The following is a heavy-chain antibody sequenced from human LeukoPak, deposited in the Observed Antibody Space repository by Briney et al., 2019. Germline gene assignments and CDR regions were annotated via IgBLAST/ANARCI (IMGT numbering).Heavy chain of an antibody. CDR1: GFTFSSYG. CDR2: ISYDGSNK. D-gene: IGHD1-1*01. Sequence: GSLRLSCAASGFTFSSYGMHWVRQAPGKGLEWVAVISYDGSNKYYADSVKGRFTISRDNSKNTLYLQMNSLRAEDTAVYYCAKPPWTGTPAFDIWGQGTMVTVSS. CDR3: AKPPWTGTPAFDI. V-gene: IGHV3-30*18. J-gene: IGHJ3*02.